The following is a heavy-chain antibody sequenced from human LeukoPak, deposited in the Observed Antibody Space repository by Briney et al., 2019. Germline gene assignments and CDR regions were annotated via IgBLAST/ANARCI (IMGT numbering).Heavy chain of an antibody. CDR1: GGTFSSYA. CDR2: IIPIFGTA. J-gene: IGHJ6*03. Sequence: SVKVSCKASGGTFSSYAISWVRQAPGQGLEWMGGIIPIFGTANYAQKFQGRVTITTDESTSTAYMELSSLRSEDTAVYYCARAIRFLEWFPPPTQKDYYYYMDVWGKGTTVTVSS. CDR3: ARAIRFLEWFPPPTQKDYYYYMDV. D-gene: IGHD3-3*01. V-gene: IGHV1-69*05.